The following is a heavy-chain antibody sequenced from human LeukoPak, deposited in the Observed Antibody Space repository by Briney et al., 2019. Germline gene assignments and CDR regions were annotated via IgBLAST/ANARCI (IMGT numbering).Heavy chain of an antibody. D-gene: IGHD1-1*01. Sequence: PGKSLRLSCAASGFTFSKYGMHWVRQAPGEGLEWVAAISYDGSNNYYTDSVKGRFTISRDNSKNMLYLQMNSLRPEDTAVYYCARPQPTITTLDRGMDVWGQGTTVTVSS. CDR1: GFTFSKYG. J-gene: IGHJ6*02. CDR2: ISYDGSNN. CDR3: ARPQPTITTLDRGMDV. V-gene: IGHV3-30*03.